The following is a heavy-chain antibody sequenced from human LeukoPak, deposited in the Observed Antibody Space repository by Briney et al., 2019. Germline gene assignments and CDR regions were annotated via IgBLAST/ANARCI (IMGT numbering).Heavy chain of an antibody. CDR2: INPNSGGT. J-gene: IGHJ3*02. CDR3: ARVRERRGAMNAFDI. CDR1: GGTFSSYA. D-gene: IGHD1-1*01. Sequence: GSSVKVSCKASGGTFSSYAISWVRQAPGQGLEWMGWINPNSGGTNYAQKFQGRVTMTRDTSISTAYMELSRLRSDDTAVYYCARVRERRGAMNAFDIWGQGTMVTVSS. V-gene: IGHV1-2*02.